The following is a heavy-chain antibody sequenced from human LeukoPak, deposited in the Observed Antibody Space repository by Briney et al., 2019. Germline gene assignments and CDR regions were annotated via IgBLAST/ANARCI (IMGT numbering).Heavy chain of an antibody. CDR3: GRDRWVVNWFDP. CDR2: ISAYNGNT. D-gene: IGHD3-22*01. V-gene: IGHV1-18*01. CDR1: GYTFTSYG. Sequence: ASVKVSCKASGYTFTSYGISWVRQAPGQGLEWMGWISAYNGNTDYSQKPQGRVTMTTNTSTSTAYMELTSLRSDDTAVCYCGRDRWVVNWFDPWGEGTLVTVSS. J-gene: IGHJ5*02.